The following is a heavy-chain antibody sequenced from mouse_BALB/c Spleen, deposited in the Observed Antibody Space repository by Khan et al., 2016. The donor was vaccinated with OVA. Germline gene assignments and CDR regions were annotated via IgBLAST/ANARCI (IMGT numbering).Heavy chain of an antibody. CDR1: GYTFTSYA. V-gene: IGHV1S136*01. D-gene: IGHD2-14*01. J-gene: IGHJ2*01. CDR3: AKNYRYDVYFDY. Sequence: VQLQPSGPELVKPGASVKMSCEASGYTFTSYAIHWVKQKPGQGLEWIGYIYPFNDDTKYNEKFKGKATLTSDTSSSTAYMELRSLTSEDSAVYYCAKNYRYDVYFDYWGQGTTLTVSS. CDR2: IYPFNDDT.